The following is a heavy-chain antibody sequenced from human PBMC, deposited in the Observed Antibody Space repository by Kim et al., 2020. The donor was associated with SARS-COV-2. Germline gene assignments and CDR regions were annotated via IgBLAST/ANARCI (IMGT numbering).Heavy chain of an antibody. CDR3: ARPTTGPQSDDAFDI. V-gene: IGHV5-51*01. J-gene: IGHJ3*02. CDR2: IYPGDSDT. D-gene: IGHD4-17*01. CDR1: GYSFTSYW. Sequence: GESLKISCKGSGYSFTSYWIGWVRQMPGKGLEWMGIIYPGDSDTRYSPSFQGQVTISADKSISTAYLQWSSLKASDTAMYYCARPTTGPQSDDAFDIWGQGKMVTVSS.